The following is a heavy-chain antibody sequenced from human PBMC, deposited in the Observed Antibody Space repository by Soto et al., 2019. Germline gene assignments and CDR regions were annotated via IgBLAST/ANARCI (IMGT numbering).Heavy chain of an antibody. Sequence: QVQLVQSGAEVRQPGASVKVSCKASGYSFTTYGMSWVRQAPGQGLEYMGWINGYGHGAKYVQRFQGRFSMTTDTATNTVYMDLRSLTSVDTAVYYCVIDLNGDFYYWGQGNVVIVSP. V-gene: IGHV1-18*01. D-gene: IGHD3-10*01. J-gene: IGHJ4*02. CDR3: VIDLNGDFYY. CDR1: GYSFTTYG. CDR2: INGYGHGA.